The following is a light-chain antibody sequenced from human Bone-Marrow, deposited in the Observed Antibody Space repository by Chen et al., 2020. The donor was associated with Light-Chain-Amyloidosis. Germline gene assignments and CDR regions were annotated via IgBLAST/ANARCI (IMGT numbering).Light chain of an antibody. CDR1: NIGSTS. CDR2: DDS. J-gene: IGLJ3*02. CDR3: QVWDRSSDRPV. V-gene: IGLV3-21*02. Sequence: SYVLTQPSSVSVAPGQTATIACGGNNIGSTSVQWYQQTPGQAPLLVVYDDSDRPSGIPERLSGSNSGNTATLTISRVESEDEADYCCQVWDRSSDRPVFGGGTKLTVL.